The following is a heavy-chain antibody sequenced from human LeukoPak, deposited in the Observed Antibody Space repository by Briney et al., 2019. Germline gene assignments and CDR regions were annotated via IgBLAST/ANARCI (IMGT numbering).Heavy chain of an antibody. CDR1: GFTFSSYW. D-gene: IGHD5-18*01. CDR2: ISSSSSTI. J-gene: IGHJ4*02. CDR3: AKESRGYSYGSPLFDY. Sequence: GGSLRLSCAASGFTFSSYWMSWVRQAPGKGLEWVSYISSSSSTIYYADSVRGRFTISRDNSKNTLYLQMNSLRADDTAVYYCAKESRGYSYGSPLFDYWGQGTLVTVSS. V-gene: IGHV3-48*01.